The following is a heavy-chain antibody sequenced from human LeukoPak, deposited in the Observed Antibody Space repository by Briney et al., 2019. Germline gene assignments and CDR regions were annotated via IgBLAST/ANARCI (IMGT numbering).Heavy chain of an antibody. J-gene: IGHJ4*02. CDR1: GFTVSSNY. V-gene: IGHV3-66*01. CDR3: FQAEDGIRDFDWLPRRPEYFDY. CDR2: IYSGGST. D-gene: IGHD3-9*01. Sequence: GGSLRLSCAASGFTVSSNYMSWVRQAPGQGLELFSVIYSGGSTYYADSVKGRFTISRDNSKNTLYLQMNSLRAEDTAVYYFFQAEDGIRDFDWLPRRPEYFDYWGQGTLVTVSS.